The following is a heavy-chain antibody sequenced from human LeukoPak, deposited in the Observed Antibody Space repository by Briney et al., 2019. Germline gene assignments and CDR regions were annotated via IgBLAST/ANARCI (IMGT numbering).Heavy chain of an antibody. CDR1: GGSISSGGYY. CDR3: ARVGDSSPHFDH. V-gene: IGHV4-30-2*01. J-gene: IGHJ4*02. CDR2: IYHSGST. D-gene: IGHD6-13*01. Sequence: PSETLSLTCTVSGGSISSGGYYWSWIRQPPGKGLEWIGYIYHSGSTYYNPSLKSRVTISVDRSKNQFSLKLSSVTAADTAVYYCARVGDSSPHFDHWGQGTLVTVSS.